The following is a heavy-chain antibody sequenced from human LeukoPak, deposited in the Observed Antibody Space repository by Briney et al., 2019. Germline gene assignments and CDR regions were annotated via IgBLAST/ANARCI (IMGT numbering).Heavy chain of an antibody. CDR2: ISSSSTTI. V-gene: IGHV3-48*01. D-gene: IGHD2-2*03. Sequence: GGSLRLSRAASGFTFSTYTMNWVRQAPGKGLEWVSYISSSSTTIYYADSLKGRFTISRDNSKNTLYLQMNSLRAEDTAVYYCASTSHPGYCSSTSCYRVNWFDPWGQGTLVTVSS. J-gene: IGHJ5*02. CDR3: ASTSHPGYCSSTSCYRVNWFDP. CDR1: GFTFSTYT.